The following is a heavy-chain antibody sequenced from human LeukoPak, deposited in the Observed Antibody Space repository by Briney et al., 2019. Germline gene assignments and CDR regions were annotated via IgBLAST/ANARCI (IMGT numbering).Heavy chain of an antibody. CDR2: IIPIFGTA. Sequence: SVKVSCKASGGTFSSYAISWVRQAPGQGLEWMGGIIPIFGTADYAQKFQGRVTITADESTSTAYRALSSLRFEDTALYYCAFSIPSGRGDRSRHRTEYFPHWGQGTLVTVSS. CDR1: GGTFSSYA. J-gene: IGHJ1*01. V-gene: IGHV1-69*13. CDR3: AFSIPSGRGDRSRHRTEYFPH. D-gene: IGHD3-3*01.